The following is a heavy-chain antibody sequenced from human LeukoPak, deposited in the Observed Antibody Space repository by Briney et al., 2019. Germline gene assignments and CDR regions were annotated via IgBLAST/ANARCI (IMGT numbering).Heavy chain of an antibody. Sequence: ASVKVSCKASGYTFTTYDISWVRQATGQGLEWMGWMNPNNGNTGYAQKFQGRVTFTRDPSTGTAYMELSSLRSDDTAVYYCARTGDTVVRGFLTRIQRKFYYYMDVWGKGTTVIVSS. V-gene: IGHV1-8*03. D-gene: IGHD3-10*01. CDR2: MNPNNGNT. CDR1: GYTFTTYD. J-gene: IGHJ6*03. CDR3: ARTGDTVVRGFLTRIQRKFYYYMDV.